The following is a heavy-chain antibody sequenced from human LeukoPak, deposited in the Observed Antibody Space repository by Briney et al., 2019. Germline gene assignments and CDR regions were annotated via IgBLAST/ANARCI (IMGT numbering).Heavy chain of an antibody. Sequence: SETLSLTCTVSGGSISSGSYYWSWIRQPAGKGLEWIGRIYTSGSTNYNPSLKSRVTISVDTSKNQFSLKLSSVTAADTAVYYCARVKGYYGSGSYYRDDYWGQGTLVTVSS. D-gene: IGHD3-10*01. CDR3: ARVKGYYGSGSYYRDDY. J-gene: IGHJ4*02. CDR2: IYTSGST. CDR1: GGSISSGSYY. V-gene: IGHV4-61*02.